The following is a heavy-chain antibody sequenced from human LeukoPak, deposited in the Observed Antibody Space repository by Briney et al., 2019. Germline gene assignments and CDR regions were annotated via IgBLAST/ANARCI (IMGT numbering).Heavy chain of an antibody. D-gene: IGHD7-27*01. CDR2: MYHTGGT. J-gene: IGHJ4*02. CDR3: AGTGLFFDY. CDR1: GASISGYY. V-gene: IGHV4-59*01. Sequence: SETLSLTCRVSGASISGYYWSWIRQPPGKGLEWIGHMYHTGGTNYNPSLKSRVSISLDTSKKHFSLKLSSVTAADTAAYYCAGTGLFFDYWGQGILVTVSS.